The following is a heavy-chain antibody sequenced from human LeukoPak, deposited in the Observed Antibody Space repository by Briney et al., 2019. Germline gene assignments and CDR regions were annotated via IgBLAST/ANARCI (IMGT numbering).Heavy chain of an antibody. CDR2: IIPIFGTA. D-gene: IGHD3-3*01. J-gene: IGHJ5*02. V-gene: IGHV1-69*01. CDR3: AKARGYYDFWSGPAA. Sequence: SVKVSCKASGGTFSSYAISWVRQAPGQRLEWMGGIIPIFGTANYAQKFQGRVTITADESTSTAYMELSSLRSEDTAVYYCAKARGYYDFWSGPAAWGQGTLVTVSS. CDR1: GGTFSSYA.